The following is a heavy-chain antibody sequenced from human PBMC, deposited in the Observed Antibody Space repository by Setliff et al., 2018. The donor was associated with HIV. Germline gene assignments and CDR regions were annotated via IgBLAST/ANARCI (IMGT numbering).Heavy chain of an antibody. J-gene: IGHJ4*02. CDR2: INPDSRGT. CDR3: ARGVKGIATTGKYYFDY. Sequence: ASVKVSCKASGGTFGASGINWVRQAPGQGLEWVGRINPDSRGTNYAQTFQGRVTMTRDTSVSTAYMELSRLKSDDTAVFYCARGVKGIATTGKYYFDYWGQGTLVTVPQ. V-gene: IGHV1-2*06. D-gene: IGHD6-13*01. CDR1: GGTFGASG.